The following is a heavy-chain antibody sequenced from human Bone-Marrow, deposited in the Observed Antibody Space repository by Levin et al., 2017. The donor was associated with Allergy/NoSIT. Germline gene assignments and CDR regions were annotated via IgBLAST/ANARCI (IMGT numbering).Heavy chain of an antibody. V-gene: IGHV1-18*01. CDR1: GYTFTSYG. Sequence: GESLKISCKASGYTFTSYGISWVRQAPGQGLEWMGWISAYNGNTNYAQKLQGRVTMTTDTSTSTAYMELRSLRSDDTAVYYCARGGNIVVVVAGDAWFDPWGQGTLVTVSS. CDR3: ARGGNIVVVVAGDAWFDP. J-gene: IGHJ5*02. D-gene: IGHD2-15*01. CDR2: ISAYNGNT.